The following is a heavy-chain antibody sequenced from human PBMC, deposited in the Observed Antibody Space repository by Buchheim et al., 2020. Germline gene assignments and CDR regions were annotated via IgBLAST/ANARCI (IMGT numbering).Heavy chain of an antibody. CDR2: ISKSGRTT. D-gene: IGHD3-10*01. CDR1: GFTFSDYY. CDR3: ARDKFDYYGSGSYSGRADS. Sequence: QVQLVESGGGLVKPGGSLRLSCAASGFTFSDYYMSWIRQAPGKGLEWVSYISKSGRTTYFADSVKGRFTVSRDNAKNSLYLQMNSLRADDAAVYYCARDKFDYYGSGSYSGRADSWGQGTL. J-gene: IGHJ5*01. V-gene: IGHV3-11*01.